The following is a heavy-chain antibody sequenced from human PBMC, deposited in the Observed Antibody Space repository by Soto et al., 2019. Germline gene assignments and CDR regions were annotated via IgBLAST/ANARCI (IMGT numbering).Heavy chain of an antibody. CDR2: ISAYNGNT. V-gene: IGHV1-18*01. Sequence: GASVKVSCKASGYTFTSYGISWVRQAPGQGLEWMGWISAYNGNTNYAQKLQGRVTMTTDTSTSTAYMELRSLRSDDTAVYYCASKRITIFGVVIEYFAYWGQGTLVTVSS. CDR3: ASKRITIFGVVIEYFAY. J-gene: IGHJ4*02. CDR1: GYTFTSYG. D-gene: IGHD3-3*01.